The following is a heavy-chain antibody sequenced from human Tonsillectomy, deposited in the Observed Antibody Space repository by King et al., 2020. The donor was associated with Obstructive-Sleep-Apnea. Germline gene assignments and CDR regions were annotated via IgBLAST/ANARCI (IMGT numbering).Heavy chain of an antibody. CDR3: ARGGSSWYGRSGYYYGMDV. J-gene: IGHJ6*02. V-gene: IGHV3-23*04. CDR2: IGDSGGST. Sequence: VQLVESGGGLVQPGGSLRLSCAASGFNFDDYAMSWVRQAPGEGLEWVSAIGDSGGSTYDADSVKGRFTISRDNSKNTLYLQMNTLRAEDTARYYGARGGSSWYGRSGYYYGMDVWGQGTTVTVSS. CDR1: GFNFDDYA. D-gene: IGHD6-13*01.